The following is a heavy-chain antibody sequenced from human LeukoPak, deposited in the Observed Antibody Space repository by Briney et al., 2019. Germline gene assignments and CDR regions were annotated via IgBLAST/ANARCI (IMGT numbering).Heavy chain of an antibody. CDR2: ISGSGGST. V-gene: IGHV3-23*01. Sequence: GGSLRLSCAASGFTFSSYAMSWVRQAPGKGLEWVSAISGSGGSTYYADSVKGRFTISRDNTKNSLYLQMNSLRAEDTALYYCAKDRHAFLTGVAFDIWGQGTMVTVSS. CDR3: AKDRHAFLTGVAFDI. J-gene: IGHJ3*02. D-gene: IGHD7-27*01. CDR1: GFTFSSYA.